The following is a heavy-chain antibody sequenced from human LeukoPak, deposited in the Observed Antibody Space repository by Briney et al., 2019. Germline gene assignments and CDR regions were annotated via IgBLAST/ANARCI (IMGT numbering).Heavy chain of an antibody. J-gene: IGHJ4*02. V-gene: IGHV3-23*01. D-gene: IGHD2-15*01. Sequence: GGSLRLSCAVSGFTLTNHGVSWVRQAPGKGLEWVSIITGTGGKYYGDSVKGRFVLSRDNFENTVYMQMSSLRAEDTATYYCAKDYCRDGNCPFPFLDSWGQGTLVTVSS. CDR2: ITGTGGK. CDR3: AKDYCRDGNCPFPFLDS. CDR1: GFTLTNHG.